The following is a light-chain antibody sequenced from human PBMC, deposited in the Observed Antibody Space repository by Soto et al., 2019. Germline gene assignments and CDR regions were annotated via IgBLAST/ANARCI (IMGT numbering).Light chain of an antibody. J-gene: IGLJ1*01. Sequence: QSALTQPASVAGSPGQSITISCTGTSSDVGDYNYVSWYQHHPGKAPKLMIYEVSSRPSGVSNRFSGSKSGNTASLVISGLQAEDEADYYCSSYTRSSTSVFGTGTKV. CDR2: EVS. CDR3: SSYTRSSTSV. CDR1: SSDVGDYNY. V-gene: IGLV2-14*01.